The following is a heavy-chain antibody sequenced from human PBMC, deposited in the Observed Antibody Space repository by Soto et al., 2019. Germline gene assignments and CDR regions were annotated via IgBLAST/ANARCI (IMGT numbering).Heavy chain of an antibody. V-gene: IGHV3-74*01. D-gene: IGHD5-18*01. CDR1: GFTFSSYW. CDR2: INSDGSGT. Sequence: EVQLVESGGGLVQPGGSLRLSCAASGFTFSSYWMHWVRQAPGKGLVWVSRINSDGSGTSYADSVKGRFTISRDNAKNTLYLQMNSLRAEDTAVYYGASPAMVRVGAFDIWGQGTMVTVSS. CDR3: ASPAMVRVGAFDI. J-gene: IGHJ3*02.